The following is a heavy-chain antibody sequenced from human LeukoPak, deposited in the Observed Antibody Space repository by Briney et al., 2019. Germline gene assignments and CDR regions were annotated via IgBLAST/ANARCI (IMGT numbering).Heavy chain of an antibody. V-gene: IGHV1-46*01. CDR3: ARGSSYGDYYYFDY. CDR2: INPSGGST. D-gene: IGHD4-17*01. Sequence: ASVKVSCKASGGTFSSYAISWVRQAPGQGLEWMGIINPSGGSTSYAQKFQGRVTMTRDMSTSTVYMELSSLRSEDTAVYYCARGSSYGDYYYFDYWGQGTLVTVSS. J-gene: IGHJ4*02. CDR1: GGTFSSYA.